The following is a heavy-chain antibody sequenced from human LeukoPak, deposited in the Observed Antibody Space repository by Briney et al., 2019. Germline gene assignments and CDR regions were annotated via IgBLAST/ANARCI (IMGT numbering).Heavy chain of an antibody. D-gene: IGHD2-2*03. CDR3: AREVGYCSSTSCFGPYYFDY. J-gene: IGHJ4*02. V-gene: IGHV4-38-2*02. CDR1: GYSISSGYY. CDR2: IYHSGST. Sequence: SETLSLTCTVSGYSISSGYYWGWIRQPPGKGLEWIGSIYHSGSTYYNPSLKSRVTISVDTSKNQFSLKLSSVTAADTAVYYCAREVGYCSSTSCFGPYYFDYWGQGTLVTVSS.